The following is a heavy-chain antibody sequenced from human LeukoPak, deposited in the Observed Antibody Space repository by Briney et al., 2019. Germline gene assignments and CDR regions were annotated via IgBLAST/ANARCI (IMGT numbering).Heavy chain of an antibody. V-gene: IGHV1-69*01. D-gene: IGHD3-3*01. CDR2: IIPIFGTA. CDR1: GGTFSSYA. Sequence: GSSVEVSCKASGGTFSSYAISWVRQAPGQGLEWMGGIIPIFGTANYAQKFQGRVTITADESTSTAYMELSSLRSEDTAVYYCARGTTSRYDFWSGPTPGYYYGMDVWGQGTTVTVSS. CDR3: ARGTTSRYDFWSGPTPGYYYGMDV. J-gene: IGHJ6*02.